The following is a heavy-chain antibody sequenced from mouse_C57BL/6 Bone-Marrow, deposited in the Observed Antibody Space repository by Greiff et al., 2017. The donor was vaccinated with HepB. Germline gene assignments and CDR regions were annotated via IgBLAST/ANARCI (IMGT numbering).Heavy chain of an antibody. J-gene: IGHJ1*03. V-gene: IGHV5-15*01. CDR1: GFTFSDYG. D-gene: IGHD1-1*01. CDR3: ARTITTVVFWYFDV. Sequence: EVQLVESGGGLVQPGGSLKLSCAASGFTFSDYGMAWVRQAPRKGPEWVAFISNLAYSIYYADTVTGRCTISRENAKNPLYLEMSSLRSEDTAMYYCARTITTVVFWYFDVWGTGTTVTVSS. CDR2: ISNLAYSI.